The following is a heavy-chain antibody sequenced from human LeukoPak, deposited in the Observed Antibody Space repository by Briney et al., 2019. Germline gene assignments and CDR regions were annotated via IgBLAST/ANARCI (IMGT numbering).Heavy chain of an antibody. CDR3: ARDLPDMIVVGSDI. V-gene: IGHV1-2*02. Sequence: AASVKVSCKASGYTFTGYYMHWVRQAPGQGLEWMGWINPNSGGTNYAQKFQGRVTMTRDTSISTAYMELSRLRSDDTAVYYCARDLPDMIVVGSDIWGQGTMATVSS. CDR1: GYTFTGYY. CDR2: INPNSGGT. D-gene: IGHD3-22*01. J-gene: IGHJ3*02.